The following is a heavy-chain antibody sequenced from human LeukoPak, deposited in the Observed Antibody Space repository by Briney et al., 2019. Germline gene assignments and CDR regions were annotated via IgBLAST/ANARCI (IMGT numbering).Heavy chain of an antibody. CDR3: ARGGYSSSWYHFDY. CDR2: IYSGGST. CDR1: GFTFSSNY. Sequence: GGSLRLSCAASGFTFSSNYMSWVRQAPGKGLEWVSVIYSGGSTYYADSVKGRFTISRDNSKNTLFLQMNSLRAEDTAVYYCARGGYSSSWYHFDYWGQGTLVTVSS. V-gene: IGHV3-53*01. D-gene: IGHD6-13*01. J-gene: IGHJ4*02.